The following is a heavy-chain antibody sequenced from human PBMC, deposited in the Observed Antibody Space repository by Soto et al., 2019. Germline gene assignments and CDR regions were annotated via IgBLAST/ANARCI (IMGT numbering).Heavy chain of an antibody. CDR2: ISGSGGST. CDR1: GFTFSSYA. CDR3: AKQSKRYSEEDY. Sequence: EVQLLESGGGLVQPAGSLRLSCAASGFTFSSYAMSWVRQAPGKGLEWVSAISGSGGSTYYADSVKGRFTISRDNSKNTLYLQMNSLRAEDTAAYYCAKQSKRYSEEDYWGQGTLVTVSS. D-gene: IGHD5-18*01. V-gene: IGHV3-23*01. J-gene: IGHJ4*02.